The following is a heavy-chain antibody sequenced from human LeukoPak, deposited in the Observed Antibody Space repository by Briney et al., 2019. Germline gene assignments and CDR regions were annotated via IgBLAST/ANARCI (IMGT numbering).Heavy chain of an antibody. CDR2: IIPIFGTA. J-gene: IGHJ4*02. CDR1: GGTFSSYA. CDR3: AREGSDFWSGYYRY. D-gene: IGHD3-3*01. V-gene: IGHV1-69*05. Sequence: SVKVSCKASGGTFSSYAISWVRQAPGQGLEWMGGIIPIFGTANYAQKFQGRVTMTTDESTSTAYMELSSLRSEDTAVYYCAREGSDFWSGYYRYWGQGTLVTVSS.